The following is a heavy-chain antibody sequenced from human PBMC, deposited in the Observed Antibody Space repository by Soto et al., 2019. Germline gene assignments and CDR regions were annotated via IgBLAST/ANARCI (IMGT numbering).Heavy chain of an antibody. J-gene: IGHJ4*02. Sequence: EVQLVESGGGLVQPGGSLRLSCVVSGFTFSDSWMYWVRQVPGEGLVWVSFINSDGSRTNYADSVKGRFTISRDNAKNTLYLQMNSLRAEDTAMYYCGKSRWSGSSLIDYWGQGTLVTVSS. CDR2: INSDGSRT. CDR1: GFTFSDSW. CDR3: GKSRWSGSSLIDY. D-gene: IGHD3-3*01. V-gene: IGHV3-74*01.